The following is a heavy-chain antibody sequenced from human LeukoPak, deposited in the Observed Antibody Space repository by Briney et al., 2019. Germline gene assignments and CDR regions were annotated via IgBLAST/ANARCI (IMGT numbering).Heavy chain of an antibody. J-gene: IGHJ4*02. CDR3: VKDIRDDPPPYFFDY. CDR1: GFTFNEYA. CDR2: IIWIIGNI. V-gene: IGHV3-9*01. D-gene: IGHD5-24*01. Sequence: PGRSLRLSCVLSGFTFNEYAMHWVRHVQGKGLEWVSGIIWIIGNIGYAGPVKGRFTISRENAKNSLYLQMNSPRTEDTALYYWVKDIRDDPPPYFFDYWGKGTLVTVSS.